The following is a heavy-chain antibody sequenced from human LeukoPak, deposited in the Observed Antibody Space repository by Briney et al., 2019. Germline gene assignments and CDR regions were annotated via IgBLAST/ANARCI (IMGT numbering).Heavy chain of an antibody. V-gene: IGHV1-18*01. J-gene: IGHJ6*02. CDR3: VRDRSWGYFYYGIDV. CDR1: GYTFTSYG. D-gene: IGHD7-27*01. Sequence: ASVKVSCKASGYTFTSYGISWVRQAPGQGLEWMGWISGYNGNTNYAQKLQGRVTMTTDTSTSTAYMELRSLRSDDTAVYYCVRDRSWGYFYYGIDVWGQGTTVTVSS. CDR2: ISGYNGNT.